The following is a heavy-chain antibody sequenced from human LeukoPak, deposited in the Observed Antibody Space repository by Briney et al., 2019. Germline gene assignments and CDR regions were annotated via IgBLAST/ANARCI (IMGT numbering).Heavy chain of an antibody. V-gene: IGHV1-8*01. CDR3: ARVSSSWRRDFDY. D-gene: IGHD6-13*01. J-gene: IGHJ4*02. CDR2: MNPNSGNT. CDR1: GYTFTSYD. Sequence: ASVKVSCKASGYTFTSYDINWVRQATGQGLEWMGWMNPNSGNTGYAQKLQGRFTMTRNNSISTAYMELSSLRSEDTAVYYCARVSSSWRRDFDYWGQGTLVTVSS.